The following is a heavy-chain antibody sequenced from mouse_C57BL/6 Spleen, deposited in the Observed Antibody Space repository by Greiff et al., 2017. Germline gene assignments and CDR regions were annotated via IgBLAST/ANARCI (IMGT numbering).Heavy chain of an antibody. V-gene: IGHV1-61*01. Sequence: VQLQQPGAELVRPGSSVKLSCKASGYTFTSYWMDWVKQRPGQGLEWIGNIYPSDSETHYNQKFKDKATLTVDKSSSTAYMQRSSLTSEDSAVYYCARGGTGPFAYWGQGTLVTVSA. CDR3: ARGGTGPFAY. J-gene: IGHJ3*01. CDR2: IYPSDSET. CDR1: GYTFTSYW. D-gene: IGHD2-14*01.